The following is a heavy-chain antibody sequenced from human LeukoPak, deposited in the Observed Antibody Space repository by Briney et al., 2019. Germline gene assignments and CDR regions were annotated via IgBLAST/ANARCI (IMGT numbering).Heavy chain of an antibody. CDR2: MNPNSGNT. V-gene: IGHV1-8*01. Sequence: ASVKVSCKASGYTFTSYDINWVRQATGQGLEWMGWMNPNSGNTGYAQKFQGRVTMTRDTSISTAYMELSSLRSEDTAVYYCARGRIDCSSTSCYTYWGQGTLVTVSS. CDR1: GYTFTSYD. J-gene: IGHJ4*02. D-gene: IGHD2-2*02. CDR3: ARGRIDCSSTSCYTY.